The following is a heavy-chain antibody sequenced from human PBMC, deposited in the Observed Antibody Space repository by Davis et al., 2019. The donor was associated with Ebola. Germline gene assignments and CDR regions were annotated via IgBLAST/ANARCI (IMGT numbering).Heavy chain of an antibody. CDR1: GFIFSDYG. CDR2: IWYDGSNK. Sequence: GESLKISCAASGFIFSDYGVHWVRQTPGKGLEWVAVIWYDGSNKDCIDSVKGRFTISRDDSINTLYLQMNSLRPEDTAVYYCARDAGTPGGGAHNAFDIWGQGTMVTVSS. J-gene: IGHJ3*02. CDR3: ARDAGTPGGGAHNAFDI. V-gene: IGHV3-33*01. D-gene: IGHD3-10*01.